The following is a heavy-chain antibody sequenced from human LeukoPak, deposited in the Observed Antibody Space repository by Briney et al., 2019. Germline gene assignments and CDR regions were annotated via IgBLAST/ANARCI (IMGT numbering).Heavy chain of an antibody. Sequence: GGSLRPSCAASGFDFSTYSMNWVRQAPGKGLEWVSHISSSSSNIYYADSVKGRFTISRDTANNSLYLQMHSLRAEDTAVYYCARGYSTSSYSHYYYYMDVWGTGTTVTVSS. CDR3: ARGYSTSSYSHYYYYMDV. CDR2: ISSSSSNI. V-gene: IGHV3-48*01. D-gene: IGHD6-6*01. J-gene: IGHJ6*03. CDR1: GFDFSTYS.